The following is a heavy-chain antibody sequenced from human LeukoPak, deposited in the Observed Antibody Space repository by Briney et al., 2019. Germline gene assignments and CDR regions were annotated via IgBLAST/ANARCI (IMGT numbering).Heavy chain of an antibody. D-gene: IGHD2-2*02. CDR2: INPNSGGT. Sequence: GASVKVSCKASGYTFTGYYMHWVRQAPGQGLEWMGWINPNSGGTNYAQKFPGRVTITRDTSISTAYMELSRLRADDTAVYYCARGVVVPAAIVDYWGQGTLVTVSS. J-gene: IGHJ4*02. V-gene: IGHV1-2*02. CDR1: GYTFTGYY. CDR3: ARGVVVPAAIVDY.